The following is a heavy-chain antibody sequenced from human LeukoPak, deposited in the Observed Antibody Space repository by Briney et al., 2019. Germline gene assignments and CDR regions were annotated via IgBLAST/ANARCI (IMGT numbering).Heavy chain of an antibody. CDR1: GGSISSYY. CDR2: IYTSGST. J-gene: IGHJ4*02. CDR3: ARVSPHIVVVVAATRGDYFDY. V-gene: IGHV4-4*07. Sequence: SETLSLTCTVSGGSISSYYWSWIRQPAGKGLEWIGRIYTSGSTNYNPSLKSRVTMSVDTSKNQFSLKLSSVTAAETAVYYCARVSPHIVVVVAATRGDYFDYWGQGTLVTVSS. D-gene: IGHD2-15*01.